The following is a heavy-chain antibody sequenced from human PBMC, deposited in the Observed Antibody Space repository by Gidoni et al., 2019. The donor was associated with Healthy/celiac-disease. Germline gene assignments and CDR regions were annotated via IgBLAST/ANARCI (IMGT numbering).Heavy chain of an antibody. V-gene: IGHV3-23*01. CDR3: AKDEWYSSSSSSNAFDI. D-gene: IGHD6-13*01. J-gene: IGHJ3*02. Sequence: EVQLLESGGGLVQPGGSLRLSCAASGFTFSSYAMSWVRQAPGKGLEWVSAISGSGGSTYYADSVKGRFTISRDNSKNTLYLQMNSLRAEDTAVYYCAKDEWYSSSSSSNAFDIWGQGTMVTVSS. CDR2: ISGSGGST. CDR1: GFTFSSYA.